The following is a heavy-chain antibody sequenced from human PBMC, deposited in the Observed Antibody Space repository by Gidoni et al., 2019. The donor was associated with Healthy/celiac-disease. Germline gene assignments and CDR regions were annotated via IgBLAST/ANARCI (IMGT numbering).Heavy chain of an antibody. CDR1: GGSISSSSYY. CDR3: ARRTMVKIDY. V-gene: IGHV4-39*01. D-gene: IGHD3-10*01. J-gene: IGHJ4*02. Sequence: QLQLQESGPGLVKPSETLSLPCTVSGGSISSSSYYWGWIRQPPGKGLEWIGSIYYSGSTYYNPSLKSRVTISVDTSKNQFSLKLSSVTAADTAVYYCARRTMVKIDYWGQGTLVTVSS. CDR2: IYYSGST.